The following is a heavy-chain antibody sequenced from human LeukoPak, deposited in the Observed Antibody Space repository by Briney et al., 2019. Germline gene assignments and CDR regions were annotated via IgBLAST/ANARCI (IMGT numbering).Heavy chain of an antibody. J-gene: IGHJ4*02. CDR3: ARISIAAAGSDY. CDR2: IKQDGREK. CDR1: GFTFSSYW. D-gene: IGHD6-13*01. Sequence: PGGSLRLSXAASGFTFSSYWMTWVRQAPGKGLEWVANIKQDGREKYYVDSVKGRFTISRDNAKNSVYLQMNSLRAEDTAVYYCARISIAAAGSDYWGQGTLVTVSS. V-gene: IGHV3-7*01.